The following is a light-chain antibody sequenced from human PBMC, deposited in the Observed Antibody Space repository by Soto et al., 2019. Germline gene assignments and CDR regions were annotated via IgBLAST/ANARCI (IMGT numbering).Light chain of an antibody. Sequence: QSVLTQPASVSGSPGQSITISCTGTSSVVGSYNLVSWYQQHPGKAPKLMIYEGSKRPSGVSNRFSGSKSGNTASLTISGLQAEDEADYYCCSYAGSILYVFGPGTKVPV. CDR1: SSVVGSYNL. V-gene: IGLV2-23*01. J-gene: IGLJ1*01. CDR3: CSYAGSILYV. CDR2: EGS.